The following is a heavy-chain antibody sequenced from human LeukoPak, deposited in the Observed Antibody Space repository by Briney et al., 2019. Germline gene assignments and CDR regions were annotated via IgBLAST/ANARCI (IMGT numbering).Heavy chain of an antibody. V-gene: IGHV1-3*01. CDR2: ITAANGNA. D-gene: IGHD6-19*01. CDR1: GYTLSSFA. CDR3: ARDGKHIAVPGVRYPMDV. Sequence: ASVKVSCKASGYTLSSFAMHWGRKAPGQRLEWMGRITAANGNAEYSQKFQGRVIITTDTSANTVYMELSSLRSEDTAVYYCARDGKHIAVPGVRYPMDVWGQGTAVTVSS. J-gene: IGHJ6*02.